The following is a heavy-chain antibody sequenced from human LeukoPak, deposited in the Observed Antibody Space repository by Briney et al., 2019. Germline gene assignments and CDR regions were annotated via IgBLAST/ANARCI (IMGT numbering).Heavy chain of an antibody. CDR2: MNPKNGDT. V-gene: IGHV1-8*01. CDR3: ARVRYYTLDV. Sequence: GASVKVSCKAYGYTLTSYEINWVRQATGQGLEWMGWMNPKNGDTGPAQKFQGTVTMTRNTSTNTAYMEVSSLRSEDTGVYYCARVRYYTLDVWGQGTTVTVSS. CDR1: GYTLTSYE. J-gene: IGHJ6*02.